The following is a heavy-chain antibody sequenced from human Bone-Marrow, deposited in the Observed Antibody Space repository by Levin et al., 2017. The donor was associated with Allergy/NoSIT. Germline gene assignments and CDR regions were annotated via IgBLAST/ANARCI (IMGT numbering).Heavy chain of an antibody. CDR3: ARVQVNWNLENWFDP. V-gene: IGHV3-7*01. CDR1: GFTFSSYW. D-gene: IGHD1-20*01. J-gene: IGHJ5*02. CDR2: IKQDGSEK. Sequence: PGGSLRLSCAASGFTFSSYWMSWVRQAPGKGLEWVANIKQDGSEKYYVDSVKGRFTISRDNAKNSLYLQMNSLRAEDTAVYYCARVQVNWNLENWFDPWGHGTLVTVSS.